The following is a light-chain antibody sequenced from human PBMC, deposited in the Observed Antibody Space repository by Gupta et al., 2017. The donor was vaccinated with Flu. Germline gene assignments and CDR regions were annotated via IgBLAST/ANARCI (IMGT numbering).Light chain of an antibody. J-gene: IGKJ2*01. CDR1: QYISTY. V-gene: IGKV1-39*01. CDR3: QQSFTIART. Sequence: PSSLSASVGDRVNITCRASQYISTYLNWYQQKPGRAPTLLIYSTSHLHRGVPSRFSGSGSGTNFSLTISSLQLEDFATYYCQQSFTIARTFGQGTKLEVK. CDR2: STS.